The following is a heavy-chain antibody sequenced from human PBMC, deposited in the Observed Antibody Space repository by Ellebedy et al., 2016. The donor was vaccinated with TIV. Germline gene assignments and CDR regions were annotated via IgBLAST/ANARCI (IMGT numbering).Heavy chain of an antibody. Sequence: GESLKISCAASGFTFSSNGMHWVRQAPGRGLEWVAVISYDGNEKHYTESVKGRFTISRDNSKNTLYLQLNSLRAEDTAVYYCAKVAPGGGGFDPWGQGTLVTVSS. D-gene: IGHD2-15*01. CDR1: GFTFSSNG. V-gene: IGHV3-30*18. CDR3: AKVAPGGGGFDP. CDR2: ISYDGNEK. J-gene: IGHJ5*02.